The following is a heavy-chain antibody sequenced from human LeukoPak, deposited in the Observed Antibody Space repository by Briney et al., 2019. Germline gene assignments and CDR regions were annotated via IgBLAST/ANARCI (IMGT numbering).Heavy chain of an antibody. Sequence: ASVKVSCKAPGYTFTGYYMHWVRQAPGQGLEWMGWINPNSGGTNYAQKFQGRVTMTRDTSISTAYMELSRLRSDDTAVYYCARVSPTFGSWGFDYWGQGTLVTVSS. CDR3: ARVSPTFGSWGFDY. J-gene: IGHJ4*02. V-gene: IGHV1-2*02. CDR2: INPNSGGT. CDR1: GYTFTGYY. D-gene: IGHD3-16*01.